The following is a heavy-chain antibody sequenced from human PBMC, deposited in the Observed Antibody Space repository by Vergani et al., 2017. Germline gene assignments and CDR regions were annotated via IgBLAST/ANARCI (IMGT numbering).Heavy chain of an antibody. CDR2: IIPILGIA. J-gene: IGHJ6*02. D-gene: IGHD3-10*01. Sequence: QVQLVQSGAEVKKPGSSVTVSCKASGGTFSSYTISWVRPAPGQGLEWMGRIIPILGIANYAQKFQCRVTITADKSTSTAYMELSSLRSEDTAVYYCARVPNDRAVDGWPSRYYYDGMDVWGQGTTVTVSS. CDR1: GGTFSSYT. CDR3: ARVPNDRAVDGWPSRYYYDGMDV. V-gene: IGHV1-69*02.